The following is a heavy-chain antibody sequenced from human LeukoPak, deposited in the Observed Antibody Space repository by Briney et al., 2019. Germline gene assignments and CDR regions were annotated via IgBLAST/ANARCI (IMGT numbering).Heavy chain of an antibody. V-gene: IGHV3-53*01. Sequence: GGSLRLSCAASGVTVSSSYMSWVRQAPGKGPEWVAVIYDDGTTYYADFVKGRFTVSRDNSKNTLSLQMNSLRVEDTAVYYCARVGPWVNPDYYYYYMDVWGKGTTVTVSS. CDR1: GVTVSSSY. CDR3: ARVGPWVNPDYYYYYMDV. D-gene: IGHD1-14*01. J-gene: IGHJ6*03. CDR2: IYDDGTT.